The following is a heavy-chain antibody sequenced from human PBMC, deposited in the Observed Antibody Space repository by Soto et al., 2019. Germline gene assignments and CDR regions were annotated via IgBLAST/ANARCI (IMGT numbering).Heavy chain of an antibody. CDR3: AAHPASRYSDSWYKGWHIDY. CDR2: ISYSTSHI. CDR1: GITFSSYG. D-gene: IGHD1-26*01. Sequence: GGSLRLSCAASGITFSSYGMNWVRQAPGKGLEWVSSISYSTSHIYYADSVKGRFTISRDNAKNSLYLQMDSLRAEGTAMYCCAAHPASRYSDSWYKGWHIDYWGQGTLVTVSS. J-gene: IGHJ4*02. V-gene: IGHV3-21*01.